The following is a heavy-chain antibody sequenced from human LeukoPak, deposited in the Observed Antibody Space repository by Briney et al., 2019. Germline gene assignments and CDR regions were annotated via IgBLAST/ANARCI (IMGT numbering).Heavy chain of an antibody. CDR3: ARAGDGYSYEYYFDY. D-gene: IGHD5-24*01. J-gene: IGHJ4*02. V-gene: IGHV3-30*01. CDR1: GFTFGNHA. CDR2: ISYEASNK. Sequence: GRSLRLSCAASGFTFGNHAMHWVRQAPGMGLEWVAVISYEASNKYYADSVKGRFTISRHNSKNTLYLQMNSLRTEDTAVYYCARAGDGYSYEYYFDYWGQGTLVTVSS.